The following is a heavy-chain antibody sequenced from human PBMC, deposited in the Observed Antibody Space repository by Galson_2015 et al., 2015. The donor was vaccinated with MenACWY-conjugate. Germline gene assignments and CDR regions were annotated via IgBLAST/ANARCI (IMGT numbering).Heavy chain of an antibody. CDR1: GFTFSTYW. CDR3: ARLGGNYRTTSHFDY. CDR2: INSDGRSA. V-gene: IGHV3-74*01. Sequence: ALRLSCAASGFTFSTYWMHCVRQAPGKGLVWVSRINSDGRSASYADSGKGRFTISRDNAKNTLYLQMNSLRAEDTAVYYCARLGGNYRTTSHFDYWGQGTLVTVSS. J-gene: IGHJ4*02. D-gene: IGHD1-26*01.